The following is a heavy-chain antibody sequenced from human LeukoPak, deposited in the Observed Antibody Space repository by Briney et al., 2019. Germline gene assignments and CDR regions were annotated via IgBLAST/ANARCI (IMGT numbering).Heavy chain of an antibody. CDR1: GFTFSSYG. J-gene: IGHJ4*02. Sequence: GGSLRLSCAASGFTFSSYGMHWVRQAPGKGLEWVAVIWYDGSSKYYADSVKGRFTISRDNSKNTLYLQMNSLRAEDTAVYYCARGYSGSFFFGYWGQGTLVTVSS. V-gene: IGHV3-33*01. CDR3: ARGYSGSFFFGY. D-gene: IGHD1-26*01. CDR2: IWYDGSSK.